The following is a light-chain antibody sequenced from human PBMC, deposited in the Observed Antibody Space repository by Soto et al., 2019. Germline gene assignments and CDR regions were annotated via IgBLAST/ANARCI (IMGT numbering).Light chain of an antibody. J-gene: IGLJ1*01. V-gene: IGLV1-40*01. CDR1: SSNIGAGYE. CDR3: QSYDSSLRGYV. CDR2: ENN. Sequence: QSVLTQPPSVSEAPGQRVTISCTGSSSNIGAGYEAHWYQQVPGTAPKLLIYENNNRPSGVPYRFSGSKSGTSASLAITGLQAEDEAEYYCQSYDSSLRGYVFGTGTKVTVL.